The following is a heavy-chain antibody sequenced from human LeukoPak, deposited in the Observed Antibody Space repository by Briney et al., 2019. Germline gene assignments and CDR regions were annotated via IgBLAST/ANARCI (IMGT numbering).Heavy chain of an antibody. Sequence: ASVTVSCKVSGYTLTELSMHWVRQAPGKGLEWMGGFDPEDGETIYAQKFQGRVTMTEDTSTDTAYMELSSLRSEDTAVYYCATGRYYYDSSGRDPNYYYYGMDVWGQGTTVTVSS. V-gene: IGHV1-24*01. CDR2: FDPEDGET. D-gene: IGHD3-22*01. CDR1: GYTLTELS. CDR3: ATGRYYYDSSGRDPNYYYYGMDV. J-gene: IGHJ6*02.